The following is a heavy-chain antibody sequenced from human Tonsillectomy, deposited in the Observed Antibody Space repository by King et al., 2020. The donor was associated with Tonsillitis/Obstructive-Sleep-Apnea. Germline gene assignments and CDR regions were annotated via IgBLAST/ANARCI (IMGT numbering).Heavy chain of an antibody. J-gene: IGHJ2*01. CDR3: ARDYGRNSYYDFWSGYYGDYWYFDL. Sequence: QLQESGPGLVKPSETLSLTCTVSGGSISSYYWSWIRQPPGKGLEWIGYIYYSGSTNYNPSLKSRVTISVDTSKNQFSLKLSSVTAADTAVYYCARDYGRNSYYDFWSGYYGDYWYFDLWGRGTLVTVSS. V-gene: IGHV4-59*01. CDR1: GGSISSYY. CDR2: IYYSGST. D-gene: IGHD3-3*01.